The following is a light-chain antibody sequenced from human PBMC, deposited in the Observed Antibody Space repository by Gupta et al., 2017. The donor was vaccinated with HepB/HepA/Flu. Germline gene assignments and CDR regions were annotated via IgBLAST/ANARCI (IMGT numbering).Light chain of an antibody. CDR2: QDN. CDR3: QAWDSSTVF. V-gene: IGLV3-1*01. J-gene: IGLJ2*01. CDR1: TLGDKY. Sequence: SYELTQPPSVSVSPGQTASITCSGDTLGDKYACWYQQKPGQSPVLVIYQDNKRPSGIPERFSGSNSGNTATLTIRGTQAMDEADYYCQAWDSSTVFFGGGIKLTVL.